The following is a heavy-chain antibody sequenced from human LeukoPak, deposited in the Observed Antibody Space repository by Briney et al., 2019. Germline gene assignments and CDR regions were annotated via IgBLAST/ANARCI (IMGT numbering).Heavy chain of an antibody. CDR1: GGSISSGSYY. CDR2: IYTSGST. Sequence: PSQTLSLTCTVSGGSISSGSYYWSWIRQPAGKGLEWIGRIYTSGSTNYNPSPKSRVTISVDTSKNQFSLKLSSVTAADTAVYYCARARGFRFDWFDPWGQGTLVTVSS. V-gene: IGHV4-61*02. J-gene: IGHJ5*02. D-gene: IGHD3-10*01. CDR3: ARARGFRFDWFDP.